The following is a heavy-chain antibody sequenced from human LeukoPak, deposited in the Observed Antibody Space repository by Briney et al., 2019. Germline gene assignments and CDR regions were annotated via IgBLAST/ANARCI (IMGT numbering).Heavy chain of an antibody. CDR1: GYAFTGSY. CDR3: GRGTYYYDSSGYYEEVY. CDR2: SNPNNGGT. V-gene: IGHV1-2*02. J-gene: IGHJ4*02. Sequence: ASLNVSCKASGYAFTGSYMQWVCLAPQLWLEWMGWSNPNNGGTKYAQKFLVRLTKTRGPSITTAYMELSRLRSDDTAVYYCGRGTYYYDSSGYYEEVYWGQGTLVTVSS. D-gene: IGHD3-22*01.